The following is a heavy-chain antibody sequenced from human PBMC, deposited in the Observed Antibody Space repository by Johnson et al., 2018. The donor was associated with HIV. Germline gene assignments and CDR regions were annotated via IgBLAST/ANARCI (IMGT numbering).Heavy chain of an antibody. CDR1: GFTFSTYG. V-gene: IGHV3-30*03. J-gene: IGHJ3*02. D-gene: IGHD3-3*01. CDR3: ARVSGPSDFWSGYRLVVAFNI. CDR2: ITYDGSNK. Sequence: QVHLVESGGGVVQPGRSLRLSCAASGFTFSTYGMHWVRQAPGKGLEWVAVITYDGSNKYYADSVKGRFTISRDNSKNTLYLQMNSLRAEDTAVYYCARVSGPSDFWSGYRLVVAFNIWGQGTRVTVSS.